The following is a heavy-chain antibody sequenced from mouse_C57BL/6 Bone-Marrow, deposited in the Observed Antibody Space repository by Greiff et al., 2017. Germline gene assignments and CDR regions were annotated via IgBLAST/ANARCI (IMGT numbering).Heavy chain of an antibody. Sequence: QVQLQQPGAELVKPGASVKLSCKASGYTFTSYWMQWVKQRPGQGLEWIGEIDPSDSYANYNQKFKGKATLPVDTSSSTAYMQLSSLTSEDSAVYYCARSNYDYWGQGTTLTVSS. CDR3: ARSNYDY. D-gene: IGHD2-5*01. CDR2: IDPSDSYA. J-gene: IGHJ2*01. V-gene: IGHV1-50*01. CDR1: GYTFTSYW.